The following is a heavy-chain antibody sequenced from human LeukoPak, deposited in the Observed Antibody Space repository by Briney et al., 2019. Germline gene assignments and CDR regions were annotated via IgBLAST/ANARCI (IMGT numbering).Heavy chain of an antibody. CDR1: GFTFSSYE. CDR2: ISSSGSTI. V-gene: IGHV3-48*03. D-gene: IGHD3-10*01. J-gene: IGHJ4*02. Sequence: PGGSLRLSCAASGFTFSSYEMNWVRQAPGKGLEWVSYISSSGSTIYYADSVKGRFTISRDNAKDSLYLQMNSLRAEDTAVYYCASVWFGELLYFDYWGQGTLVTVSS. CDR3: ASVWFGELLYFDY.